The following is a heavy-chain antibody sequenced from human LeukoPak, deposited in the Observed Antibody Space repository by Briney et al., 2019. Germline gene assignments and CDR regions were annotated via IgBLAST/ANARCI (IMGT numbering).Heavy chain of an antibody. CDR3: ARDSSRXXXXXYYYYGMDV. CDR2: IYYSGST. D-gene: IGHD2-2*01. J-gene: IGHJ6*02. V-gene: IGHV4-31*03. CDR1: GGSISSGGYY. Sequence: TPSETLSLTCTVSGGSISSGGYYWSWIRQHPGKGLEWIGYIYYSGSTYYNPSLKSRVTISVDTSKNQFSLKLSSVTAADTAVYYCARDSSRXXXXXYYYYGMDVWGQGTTVT.